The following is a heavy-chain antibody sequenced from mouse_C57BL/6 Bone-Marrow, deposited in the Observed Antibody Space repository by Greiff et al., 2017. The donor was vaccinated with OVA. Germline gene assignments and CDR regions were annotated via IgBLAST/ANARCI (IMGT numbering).Heavy chain of an antibody. Sequence: EVQVVESGGGLVKPGGSLKLSCAASGFTFSSYAMSWVRQTPEKRLEWVATISDGGSYTYYPDTVKGRFTISRDNAKNKLYLQMSHLKSEDTAMYYCASDRATMITFDYWGQGTTLTVSS. D-gene: IGHD2-4*01. CDR1: GFTFSSYA. V-gene: IGHV5-4*01. CDR3: ASDRATMITFDY. CDR2: ISDGGSYT. J-gene: IGHJ2*01.